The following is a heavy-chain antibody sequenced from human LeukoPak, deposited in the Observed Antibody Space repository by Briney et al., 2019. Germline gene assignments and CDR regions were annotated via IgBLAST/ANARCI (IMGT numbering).Heavy chain of an antibody. CDR2: IYYTGST. V-gene: IGHV4-59*12. Sequence: SETLSLTCTVSGGSISSYYWGWIRQPPGKELEWIGYIYYTGSTNYNPSLKSRVTMSVDTSKNQFSLRLSSVTAADTAVYYCARGDYSSSNYYYYYMDVWGKGTTVTVSS. J-gene: IGHJ6*03. CDR3: ARGDYSSSNYYYYYMDV. CDR1: GGSISSYY. D-gene: IGHD6-6*01.